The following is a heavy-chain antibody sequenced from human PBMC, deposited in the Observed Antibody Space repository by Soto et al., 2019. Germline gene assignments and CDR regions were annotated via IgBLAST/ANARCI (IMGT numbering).Heavy chain of an antibody. CDR3: ARVSASGWHVNGRDYFDS. CDR1: GFTFSNYY. D-gene: IGHD6-19*01. V-gene: IGHV3-11*01. Sequence: QVQLVESGGGLVKPGGSLRLSCAASGFTFSNYYMAWIRQAPGKGLECLSYISSREVTIYYEDSVKGRFTISRDNTKNSLYLQMSSLRDEDTGVYYCARVSASGWHVNGRDYFDSWGQGTLVTVSS. J-gene: IGHJ4*02. CDR2: ISSREVTI.